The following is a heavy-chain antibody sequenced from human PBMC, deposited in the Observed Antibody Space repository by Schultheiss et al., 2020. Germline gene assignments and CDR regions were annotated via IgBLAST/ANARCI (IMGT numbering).Heavy chain of an antibody. Sequence: ASVKVSCKVSGYTLTELSMHWVRQAPGKGLEWMGGFDPEDGETIYAQKFQGRVTITADKSTSTAYMELSSLRSEDTAVYYCAREVWVTTREGWFDYWGQGTLVTVSS. V-gene: IGHV1-24*01. CDR2: FDPEDGET. CDR1: GYTLTELS. J-gene: IGHJ4*02. CDR3: AREVWVTTREGWFDY. D-gene: IGHD4-17*01.